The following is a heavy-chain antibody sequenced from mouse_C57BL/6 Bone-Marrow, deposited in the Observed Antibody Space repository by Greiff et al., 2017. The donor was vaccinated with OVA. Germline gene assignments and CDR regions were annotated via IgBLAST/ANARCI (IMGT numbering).Heavy chain of an antibody. V-gene: IGHV14-2*01. CDR3: ARGGRGFDY. D-gene: IGHD3-3*01. J-gene: IGHJ2*01. Sequence: EVQLQQPGAELVKPGASVKLSCTASGFTIKDYYMHWVKQRTEQGLEWIGRIAPEDGDTKYAPKFKGKATLTADTSSNTANLQLSSLTSEDAAVYYCARGGRGFDYGDRGTTLTVSA. CDR1: GFTIKDYY. CDR2: IAPEDGDT.